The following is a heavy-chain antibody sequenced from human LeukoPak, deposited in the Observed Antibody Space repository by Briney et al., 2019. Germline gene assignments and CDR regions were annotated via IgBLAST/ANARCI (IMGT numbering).Heavy chain of an antibody. V-gene: IGHV3-23*01. CDR3: AKDVRVNYYGSGSYPGDAFDI. D-gene: IGHD3-10*01. Sequence: GGSLRLSCAASGFTFSSYAMSWVRQAPGKGLEWVSAISGSGGSTYYADSVKGRFTISRDNSKNTLYLQMNSLRAEDTAVYYCAKDVRVNYYGSGSYPGDAFDIWGQGTMVTVSS. CDR2: ISGSGGST. CDR1: GFTFSSYA. J-gene: IGHJ3*02.